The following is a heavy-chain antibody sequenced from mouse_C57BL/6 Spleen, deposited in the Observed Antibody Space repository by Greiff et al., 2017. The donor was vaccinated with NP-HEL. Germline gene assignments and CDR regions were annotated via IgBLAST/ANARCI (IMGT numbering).Heavy chain of an antibody. V-gene: IGHV1-26*01. D-gene: IGHD2-2*01. CDR2: INPNTGGT. J-gene: IGHJ2*01. Sequence: VQLQQSGPELVKPGASVKISCKASGYTFTDYYMNWVKQSHGKSLEWIGDINPNTGGTSYNQKFKGKATLTVDKSSSTAYMELRSLTSEDSAVYYCASHYYGYDVDYWGQGTTLTVSS. CDR1: GYTFTDYY. CDR3: ASHYYGYDVDY.